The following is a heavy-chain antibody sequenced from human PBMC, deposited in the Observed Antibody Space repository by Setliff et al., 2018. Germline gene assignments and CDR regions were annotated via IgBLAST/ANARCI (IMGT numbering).Heavy chain of an antibody. CDR1: GGSISSSNW. Sequence: PSETLSLTCAVSGGSISSSNWWSWVRQAPGKGLEWVANVNPAGSGKFYVDSVKGRFTISRDNAKNSIYLQMNSLSAEDTAVYYCASTGGEDYWGQGTLVTVSS. V-gene: IGHV3-7*01. CDR3: ASTGGEDY. D-gene: IGHD2-21*01. CDR2: VNPAGSGK. J-gene: IGHJ4*02.